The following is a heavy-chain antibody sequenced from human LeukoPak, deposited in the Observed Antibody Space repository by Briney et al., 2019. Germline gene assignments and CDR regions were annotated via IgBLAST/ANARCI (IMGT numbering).Heavy chain of an antibody. CDR2: IYSGGST. V-gene: IGHV3-66*02. D-gene: IGHD3-22*01. Sequence: PGGSLRLSCAASGFTVSSNYMSWVRQAPGKGLEWVSVIYSGGSTYYADSAKGRFTISRDNSKNTLYLQMNSLRAEDTAVYYCARVTPYYYDSSGYYYAGYDAFDIWGQGTMVTVSS. CDR1: GFTVSSNY. J-gene: IGHJ3*02. CDR3: ARVTPYYYDSSGYYYAGYDAFDI.